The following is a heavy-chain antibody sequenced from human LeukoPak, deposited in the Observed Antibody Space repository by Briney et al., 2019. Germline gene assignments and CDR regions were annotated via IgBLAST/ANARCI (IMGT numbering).Heavy chain of an antibody. CDR1: GYTLTELS. CDR2: FDPEDGET. J-gene: IGHJ4*02. Sequence: ASVKVSCKVSGYTLTELSTHWVRQAPGKGLEWMGGFDPEDGETIYAQKFQGRVTMTEDTSTDTAYMELSSLRSEDTAVYYCATDKAVAGPFDYWGQGTLVTVSS. CDR3: ATDKAVAGPFDY. D-gene: IGHD6-19*01. V-gene: IGHV1-24*01.